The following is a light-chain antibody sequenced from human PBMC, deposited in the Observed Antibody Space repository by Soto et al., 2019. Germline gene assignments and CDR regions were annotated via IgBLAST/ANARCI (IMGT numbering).Light chain of an antibody. J-gene: IGKJ5*01. CDR2: GAS. Sequence: EIVLTQCPGTLSLSPGERATLSCRASQNVSSNYIAWYQQKPGQAPRLLIFGASNRATGIPDRFSGSGSGADFTLTISRPEPEDFAVFYCQQYGSSPTFGQGTRLEIK. CDR1: QNVSSNY. CDR3: QQYGSSPT. V-gene: IGKV3-20*01.